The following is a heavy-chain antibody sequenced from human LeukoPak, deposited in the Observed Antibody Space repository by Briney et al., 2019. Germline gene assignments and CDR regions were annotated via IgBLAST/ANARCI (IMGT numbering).Heavy chain of an antibody. D-gene: IGHD2-2*01. CDR2: ISSSSSYI. CDR1: GFIFSNYG. CDR3: ARVRDCSSTSCYSAYYYYMDV. Sequence: GGSLRLSCVASGFIFSNYGMHWVRQAPGKGLEWVTSISSSSSYIYYADSVKGRFTISRDNAKNSLYLQMNSLRAEDTAVYYCARVRDCSSTSCYSAYYYYMDVWGKGTTVTISS. V-gene: IGHV3-21*01. J-gene: IGHJ6*03.